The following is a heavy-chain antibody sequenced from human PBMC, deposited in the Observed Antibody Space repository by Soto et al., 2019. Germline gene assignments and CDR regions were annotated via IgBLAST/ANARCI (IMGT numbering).Heavy chain of an antibody. CDR1: GFTFNDFE. Sequence: EVQLLESGGGLVQPGGSLRLSCGVSGFTFNDFEMNWVRQAPGKGLEWLAYIDGSGTTKKYADSERGRFTISRDNHNNSLFLQMSTLSAADTAIDYWTRGFGRFNYWGQGTLVSVSS. D-gene: IGHD3-10*01. J-gene: IGHJ4*02. CDR3: TRGFGRFNY. CDR2: IDGSGTTK. V-gene: IGHV3-48*03.